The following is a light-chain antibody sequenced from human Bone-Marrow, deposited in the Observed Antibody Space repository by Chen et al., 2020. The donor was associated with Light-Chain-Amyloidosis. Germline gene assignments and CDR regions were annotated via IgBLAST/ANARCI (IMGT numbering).Light chain of an antibody. V-gene: IGLV6-57*01. CDR2: EDD. CDR3: QSYQGSSQGV. Sequence: NFMLTQPHSVSESPGKTVIISCTRSSGRIATNYVQWYQQRPGSSPTTVISEDDQRPSGVPDRFSGSIDRSSNSASPTISGLKTEDEADYYCQSYQGSSQGVFGGGTKLTVL. J-gene: IGLJ3*02. CDR1: SGRIATNY.